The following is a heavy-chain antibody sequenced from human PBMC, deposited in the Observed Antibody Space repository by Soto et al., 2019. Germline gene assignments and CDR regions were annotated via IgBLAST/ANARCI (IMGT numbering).Heavy chain of an antibody. CDR3: ARATIAAAGSGAFDI. CDR1: GYTFTSYG. Sequence: ASVKVSCKASGYTFTSYGISWVRQAPGQGLEWMGWISAYNGNTKYAQKLQGRVTMTTDASTSTAYMELRSLRSDDTAVYYYARATIAAAGSGAFDIWGQGTMVTVSS. J-gene: IGHJ3*02. D-gene: IGHD6-13*01. V-gene: IGHV1-18*01. CDR2: ISAYNGNT.